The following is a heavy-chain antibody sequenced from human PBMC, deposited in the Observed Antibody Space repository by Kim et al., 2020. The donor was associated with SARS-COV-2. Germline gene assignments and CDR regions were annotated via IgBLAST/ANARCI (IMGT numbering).Heavy chain of an antibody. CDR1: GFTFGDYA. D-gene: IGHD6-19*01. V-gene: IGHV3-49*03. J-gene: IGHJ4*02. Sequence: GGSLRLSCTASGFTFGDYAMSWFRQAPGKGLEWVGFIRSKAYGGTTEYAASVKGRFTISRDDSKSIAYLQMNSLKTEDTAVYYCTAITGWGELRRGETEVDYWGQGTLVTVSS. CDR3: TAITGWGELRRGETEVDY. CDR2: IRSKAYGGTT.